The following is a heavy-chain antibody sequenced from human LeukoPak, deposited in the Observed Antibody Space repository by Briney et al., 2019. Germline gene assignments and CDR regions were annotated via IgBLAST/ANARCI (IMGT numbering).Heavy chain of an antibody. CDR2: ISAYNGNT. CDR1: VYTFTNYG. D-gene: IGHD3-10*01. Sequence: ASVKVSFKASVYTFTNYGISWVRQAPGQGLELMGWISAYNGNTNYAQKLQGRVTMTTDTSTSTAYMELKSLRSDDTAVYYCARDHRVRLNWFDPWGQGTLVTVSS. V-gene: IGHV1-18*01. CDR3: ARDHRVRLNWFDP. J-gene: IGHJ5*02.